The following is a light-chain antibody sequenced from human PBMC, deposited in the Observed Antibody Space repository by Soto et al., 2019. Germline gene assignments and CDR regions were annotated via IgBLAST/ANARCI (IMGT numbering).Light chain of an antibody. V-gene: IGKV3-20*01. Sequence: EIVLTQSPGTLSLSPGESATLSCRASQSVTSNYLAWYRQKPGQAPRLLIHGASTRASGIPDRFSGSASGTDSFNDSGSGTDFTLTISRLEPEDFAVYYCHHYGSSLPDTFGQGTKLEIK. J-gene: IGKJ2*01. CDR1: QSVTSNY. CDR2: GAS. CDR3: HHYGSSLPDT.